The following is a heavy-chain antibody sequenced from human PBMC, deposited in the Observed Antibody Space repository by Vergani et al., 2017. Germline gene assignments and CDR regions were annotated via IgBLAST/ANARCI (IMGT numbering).Heavy chain of an antibody. CDR2: ISYDGTQK. V-gene: IGHV3-30*03. CDR3: ATKSCGTPGCQIGYFRE. Sequence: QVHLVESGGGVVQPGRSLRLSCVVSGFTSSYYGMRWVRQAPGKGLEWVAVISYDGTQKYYPDSVKGRFTISRTNSKSALYLQKNSLRTEDTAGYYCATKSCGTPGCQIGYFREWGQGTLVTVSS. D-gene: IGHD1-1*01. J-gene: IGHJ1*01. CDR1: GFTSSYYG.